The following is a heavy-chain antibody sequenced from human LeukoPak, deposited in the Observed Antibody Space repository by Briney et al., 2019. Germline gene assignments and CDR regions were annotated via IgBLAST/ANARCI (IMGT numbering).Heavy chain of an antibody. V-gene: IGHV3-30*18. J-gene: IGHJ4*02. CDR3: AKGRSDLGTAHRGVDS. CDR2: ISYDGSAT. Sequence: GGSLSLSCAASGFSFSRHGMHWVRQAPGKGLEWVAVISYDGSATYYTDSVKGRFTISRDSSKSTLSLQMNSLRADDTAVYYCAKGRSDLGTAHRGVDSSGQGTLVTVSS. D-gene: IGHD1-7*01. CDR1: GFSFSRHG.